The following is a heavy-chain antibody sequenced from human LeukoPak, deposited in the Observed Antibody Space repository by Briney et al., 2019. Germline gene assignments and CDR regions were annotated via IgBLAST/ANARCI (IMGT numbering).Heavy chain of an antibody. CDR3: AKGGKWDVTPFDY. Sequence: GGSLRLSCAASGFTFDDYGMHWVRQAPGKGLEWVAVISYDGSNKYYADSVKGRFTISRDNSKNTLYLQVNSLRAEDTAVYYCAKGGKWDVTPFDYWGQGTLVTVSS. D-gene: IGHD1-26*01. J-gene: IGHJ4*02. CDR2: ISYDGSNK. CDR1: GFTFDDYG. V-gene: IGHV3-30*18.